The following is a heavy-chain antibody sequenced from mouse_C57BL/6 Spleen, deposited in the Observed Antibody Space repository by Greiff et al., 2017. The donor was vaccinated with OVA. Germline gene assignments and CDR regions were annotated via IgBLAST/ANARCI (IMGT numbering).Heavy chain of an antibody. Sequence: QVQLQQSGAELVRPGASVTLSCKASGYTFTDYEMHWVKQTPVHGLEWIGAIDPETGGTAYNQKFKGKAILTADKSSSTAYMELRSLTSEDSAVDYCTRLCDYGRYYAMDYWGQGTSVTVAS. CDR3: TRLCDYGRYYAMDY. J-gene: IGHJ4*01. V-gene: IGHV1-15*01. CDR1: GYTFTDYE. CDR2: IDPETGGT. D-gene: IGHD2-4*01.